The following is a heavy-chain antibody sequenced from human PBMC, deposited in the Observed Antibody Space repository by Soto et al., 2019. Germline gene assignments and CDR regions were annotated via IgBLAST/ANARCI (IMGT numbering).Heavy chain of an antibody. CDR1: GFTFRSYG. CDR3: AREPYYYYMDV. J-gene: IGHJ6*03. CDR2: IWYDGSNK. V-gene: IGHV3-33*01. Sequence: GSLRLSCAASGFTFRSYGMHWVRQAPGKGLEWVAVIWYDGSNKYYADSVKGRFTISRDNSKNTLYLQMNSLRAEDTAVYYCAREPYYYYMDVWGKGTTVTVSS.